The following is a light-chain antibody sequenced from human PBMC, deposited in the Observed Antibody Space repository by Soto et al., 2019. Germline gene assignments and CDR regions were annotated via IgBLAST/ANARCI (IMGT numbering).Light chain of an antibody. CDR2: EVN. V-gene: IGLV2-14*01. CDR1: SSDVAFYNH. Sequence: QSALTQPASVSGSPGQSITISCTGTSSDVAFYNHVSWYQQHPGKAPKLLIYEVNNRPSGVSHRFSGSKSGNTASLTISGHQAEDEADYYCSSFASTHTYVFGTGTKLTVL. CDR3: SSFASTHTYV. J-gene: IGLJ1*01.